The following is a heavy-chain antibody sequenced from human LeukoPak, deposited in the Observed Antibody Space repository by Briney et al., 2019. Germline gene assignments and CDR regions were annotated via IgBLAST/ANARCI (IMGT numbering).Heavy chain of an antibody. V-gene: IGHV3-23*01. Sequence: GGSLRLSCAASGFTFSSSAMSWVRQAPGKGLEWVSAISNNGGYTYYADSVQGRFTISRDNSKSTLCLQMNSLRAEDTAVYYCAKQLGYCSDGSCYFPYWGRGTLVTVFS. D-gene: IGHD2-15*01. CDR3: AKQLGYCSDGSCYFPY. CDR2: ISNNGGYT. CDR1: GFTFSSSA. J-gene: IGHJ4*02.